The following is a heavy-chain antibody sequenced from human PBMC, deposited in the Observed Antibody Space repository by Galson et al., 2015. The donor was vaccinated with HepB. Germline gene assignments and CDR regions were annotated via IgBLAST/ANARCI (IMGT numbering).Heavy chain of an antibody. J-gene: IGHJ3*02. D-gene: IGHD2-2*01. V-gene: IGHV5-51*01. Sequence: QSGAEVKKPGESLKISCKCSGFTFNTHYVAWVRQTPGKGLEWMGIIYAGDSDTTYNPSLQGQVTISVDESITTAYLQWNSVRASDTGIYYCARQGCSSTSCFLGTFDIWGQGTMITVSS. CDR1: GFTFNTHY. CDR2: IYAGDSDT. CDR3: ARQGCSSTSCFLGTFDI.